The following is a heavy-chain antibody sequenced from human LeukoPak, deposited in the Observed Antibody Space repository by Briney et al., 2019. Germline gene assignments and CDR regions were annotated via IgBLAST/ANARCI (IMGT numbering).Heavy chain of an antibody. D-gene: IGHD2-2*01. CDR3: ARGIVVVPAAILGIGAFDI. Sequence: SETLSLTCAVSGGSISSGGYSWSWIRQPPGKGLEWIGYIYHSVRTYYNPSLKSRVTISVDRSKNQFSLKLSSVTAADTAVYYCARGIVVVPAAILGIGAFDIWGQGTMVTVSS. CDR1: GGSISSGGYS. J-gene: IGHJ3*02. CDR2: IYHSVRT. V-gene: IGHV4-30-2*01.